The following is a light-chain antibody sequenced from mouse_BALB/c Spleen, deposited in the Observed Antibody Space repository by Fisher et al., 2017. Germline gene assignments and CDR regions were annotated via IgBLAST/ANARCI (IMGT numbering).Light chain of an antibody. CDR2: STS. J-gene: IGKJ5*01. CDR1: SSVSSSY. CDR3: QQWSSNPLT. V-gene: IGKV4-74*01. Sequence: IVLTQSPAIMSASLGERVTMTCTASSSVSSSYLHWYQQKPGSSPKLWIYSTSNLASGVPARFNGSGSGTSYSLTISSMEAEDAATYYCQQWSSNPLTFGAGTKLELK.